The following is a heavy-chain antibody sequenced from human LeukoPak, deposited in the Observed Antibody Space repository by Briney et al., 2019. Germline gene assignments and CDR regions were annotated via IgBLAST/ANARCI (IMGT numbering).Heavy chain of an antibody. CDR2: INPNSGGT. CDR1: GYTFTGYY. CDR3: ARDRGYCSSTSCSAVLFDY. V-gene: IGHV1-2*02. D-gene: IGHD2-2*01. Sequence: ASVKVSCKASGYTFTGYYMHWVRQAPGQGLEWMGWINPNSGGTNYAQKFQGRVTITRDTSTSAAYMDLSRLRSDDTAVYYCARDRGYCSSTSCSAVLFDYWGQGTLVTVSS. J-gene: IGHJ4*02.